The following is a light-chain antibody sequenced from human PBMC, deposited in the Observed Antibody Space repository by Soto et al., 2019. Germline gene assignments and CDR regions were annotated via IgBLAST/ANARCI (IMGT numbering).Light chain of an antibody. V-gene: IGKV3-11*01. CDR1: QSVSSY. CDR2: DAT. J-gene: IGKJ5*01. Sequence: EIVLTQSPATLSLSPGERATLSCRARQSVSSYLAWYQQKPGQAPRLLIYDATNRATGIPARFSGSGSGTDFTLTISSLEPEDFAVYYSQQCTNWLITFGQGTRLEIK. CDR3: QQCTNWLIT.